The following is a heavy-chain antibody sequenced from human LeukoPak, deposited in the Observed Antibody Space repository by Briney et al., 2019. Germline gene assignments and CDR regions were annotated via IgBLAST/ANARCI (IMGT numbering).Heavy chain of an antibody. V-gene: IGHV3-21*01. CDR2: ISSSSSYI. J-gene: IGHJ2*01. CDR1: GFPLSSYN. D-gene: IGHD6-13*01. CDR3: ARDFSRIAGSWTFCYFDY. Sequence: PGGSLRLSCAVSGFPLSSYNMDGVRQAPGRGLEWVSSISSSSSYIDYADSVKGRFTISRDNAKNSLYLQMNSLRAEDTAVYYYARDFSRIAGSWTFCYFDYWGRGTLVTVSS.